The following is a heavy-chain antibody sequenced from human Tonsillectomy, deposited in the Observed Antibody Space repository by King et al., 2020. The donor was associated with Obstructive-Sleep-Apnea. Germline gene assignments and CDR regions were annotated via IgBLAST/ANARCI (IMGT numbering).Heavy chain of an antibody. CDR1: GFSFSGSA. CDR3: TTLDQLLPTGDAFDI. D-gene: IGHD1-1*01. Sequence: EVQLVESGGGLVQPGGSLKLSCAASGFSFSGSAMHWVRQASGKGLEWVGRVRNKASNYATTFAASGKGRCTISRNDSKSTAYLQMNSLKTEDTAVYFCTTLDQLLPTGDAFDIWGQGTTVTVSS. CDR2: VRNKASNYAT. V-gene: IGHV3-73*01. J-gene: IGHJ3*02.